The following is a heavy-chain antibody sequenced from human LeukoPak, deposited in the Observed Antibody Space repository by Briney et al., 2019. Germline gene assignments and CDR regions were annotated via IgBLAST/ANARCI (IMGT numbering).Heavy chain of an antibody. J-gene: IGHJ4*02. CDR2: ISSTSTDI. D-gene: IGHD3-10*01. Sequence: GGSLRLSCTASGFTFSNHGMNWVRQAPGKGLEWISYISSTSTDIYYVDSVKGRFTISRDSAKNSLYLQMNSLRPEDTSIYYCARRGPYFDYWGQGILVTVSS. CDR3: ARRGPYFDY. V-gene: IGHV3-21*05. CDR1: GFTFSNHG.